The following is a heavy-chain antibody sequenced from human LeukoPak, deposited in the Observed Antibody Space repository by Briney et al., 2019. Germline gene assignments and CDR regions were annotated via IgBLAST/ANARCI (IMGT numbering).Heavy chain of an antibody. CDR1: GDTFSGYY. J-gene: IGHJ3*01. Sequence: ASVKVSCKASGDTFSGYYVHWVRQAPGQGLEWMGWMNPKSGGTNYAQKFQGRVTMTREMSISTAYMELSRLRSDDTAVYYCAEMADGAFGVWGQGTMVTLSS. CDR2: MNPKSGGT. V-gene: IGHV1-2*02. D-gene: IGHD2-8*01. CDR3: AEMADGAFGV.